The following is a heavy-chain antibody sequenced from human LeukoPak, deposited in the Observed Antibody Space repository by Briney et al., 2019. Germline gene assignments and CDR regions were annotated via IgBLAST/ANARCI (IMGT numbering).Heavy chain of an antibody. CDR3: VRDANYFDY. Sequence: PSQTLSLTCAVSGGSISSGGYSWSWIRQPPGKGLEWIGYIYHSGSTYYNPSLKSRVTISVDTSKNQFSLKLSSVTAADAAIYYCVRDANYFDYWGQGTLVTVSS. V-gene: IGHV4-30-2*05. CDR2: IYHSGST. CDR1: GGSISSGGYS. J-gene: IGHJ4*02.